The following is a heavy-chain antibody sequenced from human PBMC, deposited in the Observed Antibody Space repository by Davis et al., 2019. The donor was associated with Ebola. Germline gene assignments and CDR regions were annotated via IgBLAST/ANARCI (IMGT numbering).Heavy chain of an antibody. D-gene: IGHD4-17*01. CDR3: ASQPLYTVTTDY. V-gene: IGHV3-66*04. CDR2: IYTSGAT. CDR1: DFTVSNNY. Sequence: GESLKISCAASDFTVSNNYMNWVRQAPGKGLEWVSVIYTSGATYYADSVRGRFTIPRDNSKNTLYLQMNSLRAEDTAVYYCASQPLYTVTTDYWGQGTLVTVSS. J-gene: IGHJ4*02.